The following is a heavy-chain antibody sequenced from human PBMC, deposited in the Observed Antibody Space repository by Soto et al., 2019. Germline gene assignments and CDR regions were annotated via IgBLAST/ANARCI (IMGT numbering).Heavy chain of an antibody. Sequence: PGGSLRLSCAASGFTFSSYGMHWVRQAPGKGLEWVAVIWYDGSNKYYADSVKGRFTISRDNSKNTLYLQMNSLRAEDTAVYYCARDKSDYSVDYWGQGTLVTVSS. D-gene: IGHD4-4*01. CDR1: GFTFSSYG. V-gene: IGHV3-33*01. CDR3: ARDKSDYSVDY. J-gene: IGHJ4*02. CDR2: IWYDGSNK.